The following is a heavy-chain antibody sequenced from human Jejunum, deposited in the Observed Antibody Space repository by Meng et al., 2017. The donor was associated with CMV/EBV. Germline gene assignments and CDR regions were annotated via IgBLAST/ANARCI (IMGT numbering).Heavy chain of an antibody. Sequence: SITSGDYYWSWSRQPPGKGLEWIGFTKYSGRTYYNPSLKSRLIISLDTSENQFSLSLTSVTAADTAVYYCARTEDCSSTSCYTGFDPWGQGSLVTVSS. CDR3: ARTEDCSSTSCYTGFDP. D-gene: IGHD2-2*02. V-gene: IGHV4-30-4*08. CDR2: TKYSGRT. CDR1: SITSGDYY. J-gene: IGHJ5*02.